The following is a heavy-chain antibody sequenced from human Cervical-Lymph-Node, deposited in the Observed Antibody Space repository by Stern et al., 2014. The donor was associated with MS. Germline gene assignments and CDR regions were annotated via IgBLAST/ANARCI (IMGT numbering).Heavy chain of an antibody. J-gene: IGHJ4*02. CDR3: ARHQAGIAGN. V-gene: IGHV1-69*01. CDR1: GGAINSFD. CDR2: IIPILGTA. Sequence: QVQLVESGAEVKKPGSSVKVSCKASGGAINSFDISWVQQAPGQGPEWLGDIIPILGTANFAQKFQGRVSFTADDSTNTAYMELSSLRSDDTAVYYCARHQAGIAGNWGQGTLVIVSS. D-gene: IGHD6-13*01.